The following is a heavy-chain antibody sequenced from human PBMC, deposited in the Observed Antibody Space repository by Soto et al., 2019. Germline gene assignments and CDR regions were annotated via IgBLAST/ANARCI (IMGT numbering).Heavy chain of an antibody. Sequence: QLQLQESGPGLVKPSETLSLTCTVSGGSISSSSFHWGWIRQPPGKGLEWIGSIYYSGSTYYSPSLKSRVHIPVDPSKNQGPLTLSPVTAADTAVYYCARRERAAGTHWWFDPWGQGTLVTVSS. CDR2: IYYSGST. CDR1: GGSISSSSFH. J-gene: IGHJ5*02. CDR3: ARRERAAGTHWWFDP. D-gene: IGHD6-13*01. V-gene: IGHV4-39*01.